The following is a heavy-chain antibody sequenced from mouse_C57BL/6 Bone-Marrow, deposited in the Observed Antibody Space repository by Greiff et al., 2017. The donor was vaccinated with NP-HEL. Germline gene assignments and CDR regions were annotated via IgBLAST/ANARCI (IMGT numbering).Heavy chain of an antibody. Sequence: QVQLKESGAELVRPGTSVKLSCKASGYTFTSYWMHWVKQRPGQGLEWIGVIDPSDSYTNYNQKFKGKATLTVDTSSSTAYMQLSSLTSEDSAVYDCALDSFYYAMDYWGQGTSVTVSS. CDR1: GYTFTSYW. CDR2: IDPSDSYT. V-gene: IGHV1-59*01. CDR3: ALDSFYYAMDY. J-gene: IGHJ4*01. D-gene: IGHD3-2*01.